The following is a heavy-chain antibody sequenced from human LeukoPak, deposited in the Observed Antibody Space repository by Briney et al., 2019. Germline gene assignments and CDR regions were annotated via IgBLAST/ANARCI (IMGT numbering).Heavy chain of an antibody. D-gene: IGHD3-10*01. CDR2: TYYRSKWYN. J-gene: IGHJ3*02. Sequence: SQTLSLTCAISGDSVSSNSAAWNWIRQSPSRGLEWLGRTYYRSKWYNDYAVSVKSRITINPDTSKNQFSLQLNSVTPEDTAVYYCARDREYYGSGSYYLRGYAFDIWGQGTMVTVSS. CDR1: GDSVSSNSAA. V-gene: IGHV6-1*01. CDR3: ARDREYYGSGSYYLRGYAFDI.